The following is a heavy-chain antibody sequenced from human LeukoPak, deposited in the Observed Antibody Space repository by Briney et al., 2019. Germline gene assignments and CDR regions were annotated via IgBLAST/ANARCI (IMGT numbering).Heavy chain of an antibody. CDR1: GFTFSSYS. Sequence: GGSLRLSCAASGFTFSSYSMNWVRQAPGKGLEWVSYISSSSTIYYADSVKGRFTISRDNAKNSLYLQMNSLRAEDTAVYYCARDFGYTPTGDWGQGTLVTVSS. J-gene: IGHJ4*02. CDR2: ISSSSTI. CDR3: ARDFGYTPTGD. V-gene: IGHV3-48*01. D-gene: IGHD1-1*01.